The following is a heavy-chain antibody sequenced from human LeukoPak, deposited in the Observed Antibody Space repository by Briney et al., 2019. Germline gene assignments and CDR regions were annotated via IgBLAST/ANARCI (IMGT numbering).Heavy chain of an antibody. CDR1: GFTISSNY. CDR3: ARDPDWFDP. J-gene: IGHJ5*02. Sequence: GESLTLSCAASGFTISSNYMSWVRQAPGKGLEWVSVIYSGGSTYYADSVKGRFTISRDNSKNTLYLQMNSLRAEDTAVYYCARDPDWFDPWGQGTLVTVSS. CDR2: IYSGGST. V-gene: IGHV3-66*02.